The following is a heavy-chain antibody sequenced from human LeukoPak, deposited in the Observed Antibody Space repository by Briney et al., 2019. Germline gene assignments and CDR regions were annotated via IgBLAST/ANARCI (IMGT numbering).Heavy chain of an antibody. Sequence: GASVKVSCKASGYTFTSYAMHWVRQAPGQRLEWMGWINAGNSYTKYSQEFQGRVTITRDTTASPAYMELSSLRSEDMAVYYCARGKYYDYVWGSYPLDYWGQGTLVTVSS. D-gene: IGHD3-16*02. CDR1: GYTFTSYA. CDR3: ARGKYYDYVWGSYPLDY. CDR2: INAGNSYT. V-gene: IGHV1-3*03. J-gene: IGHJ4*01.